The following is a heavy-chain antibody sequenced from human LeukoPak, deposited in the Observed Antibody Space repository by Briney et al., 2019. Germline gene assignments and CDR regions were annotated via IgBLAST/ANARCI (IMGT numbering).Heavy chain of an antibody. V-gene: IGHV3-11*04. CDR2: ISGTGNTI. D-gene: IGHD4-11*01. CDR3: ARDQFAHSNYRPDY. J-gene: IGHJ4*02. CDR1: GFTFTDYF. Sequence: GGSLRLSCAASGFTFTDYFISWIRQSPGKGLEWISYISGTGNTIYYADSVKGRFTISRDNAKNTLYLQMNSLRAEDTAVYYCARDQFAHSNYRPDYWGQGTLVTVSS.